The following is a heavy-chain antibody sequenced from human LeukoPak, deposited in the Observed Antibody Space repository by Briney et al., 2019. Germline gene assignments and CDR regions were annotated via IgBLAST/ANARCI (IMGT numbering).Heavy chain of an antibody. J-gene: IGHJ6*03. D-gene: IGHD6-6*01. CDR2: IYHSGSA. CDR3: ARRPYYYYYMDV. V-gene: IGHV4-38-2*01. Sequence: SETLSLTCAVSGYSISSDYYWGWIRLPPVKGLEWIGTIYHSGSAYYNPSLKSRVTLLVDTSNNQFSLRLSSVTATDTAVYYCARRPYYYYYMDVWGKGTTVTVSS. CDR1: GYSISSDYY.